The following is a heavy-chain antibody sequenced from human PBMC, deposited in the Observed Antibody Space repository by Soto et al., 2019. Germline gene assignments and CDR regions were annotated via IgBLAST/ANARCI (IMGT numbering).Heavy chain of an antibody. CDR2: IIPIFGTA. Sequence: ASVKVSCKASGGTFSSYAISWVRQAPGQGLEWMGGIIPIFGTANYAQKFQGRVTITADESTSTAYMELSSLRSEDTAVYYCAVDLGYCSSTSCSVVDWFDPWGQGTLVTVSS. V-gene: IGHV1-69*13. J-gene: IGHJ5*02. D-gene: IGHD2-2*01. CDR1: GGTFSSYA. CDR3: AVDLGYCSSTSCSVVDWFDP.